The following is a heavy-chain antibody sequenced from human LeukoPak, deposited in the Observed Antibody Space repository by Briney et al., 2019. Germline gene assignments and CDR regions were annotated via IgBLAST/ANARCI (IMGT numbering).Heavy chain of an antibody. CDR2: MNPNSGNT. CDR3: ARGPTMIVVEYYFDY. Sequence: ASVKVSCKASGYTFTSYDINWVRQATGQGLEWMGWMNPNSGNTGYAQKFQGRVTMTRNTSISTAYMGLSSLRSEDTAVYYCARGPTMIVVEYYFDYWGQGTLVTVSS. J-gene: IGHJ4*02. D-gene: IGHD3-22*01. CDR1: GYTFTSYD. V-gene: IGHV1-8*01.